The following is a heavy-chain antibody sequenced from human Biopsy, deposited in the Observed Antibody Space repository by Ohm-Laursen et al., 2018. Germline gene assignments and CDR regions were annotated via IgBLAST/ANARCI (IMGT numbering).Heavy chain of an antibody. V-gene: IGHV3-23*01. CDR1: GFTFSSYA. J-gene: IGHJ4*02. Sequence: SLRLSCAAPGFTFSSYAMTWVRQAPGKGLEWVSVINTSGGSTHYAVSVKGRFTISRDNSKNTLYLRMNSLRAEGTAVYYCAKPADSYGSEFYFDYWGQGTLVTVSS. CDR2: INTSGGST. D-gene: IGHD4-17*01. CDR3: AKPADSYGSEFYFDY.